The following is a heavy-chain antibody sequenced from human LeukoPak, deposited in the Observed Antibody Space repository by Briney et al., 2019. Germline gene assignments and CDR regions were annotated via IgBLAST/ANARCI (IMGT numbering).Heavy chain of an antibody. CDR3: ARGAPSARRRLQFFDY. V-gene: IGHV4-34*01. Sequence: SETLSLTCAVYGGSFSGYYWSWIRQPPGKGLEWIEEINHSGSTNYNPSLKSRVTISVDTSKNQFSLKLSSVTAADTAVYYCARGAPSARRRLQFFDYWGQGTLVTVSS. CDR2: INHSGST. CDR1: GGSFSGYY. D-gene: IGHD5-24*01. J-gene: IGHJ4*02.